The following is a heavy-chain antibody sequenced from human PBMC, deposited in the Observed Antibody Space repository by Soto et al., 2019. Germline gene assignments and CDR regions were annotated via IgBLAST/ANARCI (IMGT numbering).Heavy chain of an antibody. CDR3: ARVRWELPSGDAFDI. CDR1: GYTFTSYG. D-gene: IGHD1-26*01. CDR2: ISAYNGNT. V-gene: IGHV1-18*01. Sequence: ASVKVSCKASGYTFTSYGISWVRQAPGQGLEWMGWISAYNGNTNYAQKLQGRVTMTTDTSTSTAYMELRSLLSDDAAVYYCARVRWELPSGDAFDIWGQGTMVTVSS. J-gene: IGHJ3*02.